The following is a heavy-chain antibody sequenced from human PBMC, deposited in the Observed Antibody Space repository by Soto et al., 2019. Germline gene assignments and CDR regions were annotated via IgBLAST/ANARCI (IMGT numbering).Heavy chain of an antibody. CDR2: VWYDGSNK. CDR1: GFTFSTYG. V-gene: IGHV3-33*01. J-gene: IGHJ4*02. CDR3: ARESISYGDYFDC. D-gene: IGHD4-17*01. Sequence: QVKLMESGGGVVQPGRSLRLSCAASGFTFSTYGMHWVRQAPGKGLEWVAVVWYDGSNKFYAESVKGRFTASRDNSENMVYLQMNSLRAEDTATYYCARESISYGDYFDCWGPGALVTVSS.